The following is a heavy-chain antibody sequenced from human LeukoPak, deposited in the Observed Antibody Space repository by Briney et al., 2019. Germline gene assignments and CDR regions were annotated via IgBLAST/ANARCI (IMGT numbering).Heavy chain of an antibody. CDR1: GFTFSNTW. CDR2: IKSKIGGETR. Sequence: PGGSLRLSCTASGFTFSNTWMSWVRQAPGEGLEWVGRIKSKIGGETRDYAAPVKGRFTISRDDSKYTVYLQMNSLKTEDTAVYYCARLGGETTRFDLWGQGALVTVSS. V-gene: IGHV3-15*01. D-gene: IGHD3-16*01. CDR3: ARLGGETTRFDL. J-gene: IGHJ5*02.